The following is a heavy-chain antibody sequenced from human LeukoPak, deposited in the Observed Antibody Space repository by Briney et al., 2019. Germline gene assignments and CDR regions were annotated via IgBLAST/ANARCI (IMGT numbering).Heavy chain of an antibody. J-gene: IGHJ4*02. CDR1: GYTFTSYY. D-gene: IGHD3-22*01. CDR2: INAGNGNT. V-gene: IGHV1-3*01. Sequence: GASVMVSCKASGYTFTSYYIHWVRQAPGQRLEWMGWINAGNGNTKYSQKFQGRVTITRDTSASTAYMELSSLRSEDTAVYYCARVVKGANYFDYWGQGTLVTVSS. CDR3: ARVVKGANYFDY.